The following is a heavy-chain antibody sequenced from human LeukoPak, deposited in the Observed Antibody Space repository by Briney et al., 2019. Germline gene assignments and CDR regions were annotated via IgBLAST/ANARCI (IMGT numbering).Heavy chain of an antibody. CDR1: GYSFTSYG. V-gene: IGHV1-18*01. CDR2: ISAYNGKT. Sequence: GASVKVSCMASGYSFTSYGITWVQQAPGQGLEWMGWISAYNGKTDYAQKYQGRVTMTTDASTTTAYMELGSLKSDDTAVYFCARLPLGGWSSEGYSRNWFDPWGQGTLVTVSS. J-gene: IGHJ5*02. CDR3: ARLPLGGWSSEGYSRNWFDP. D-gene: IGHD3-16*01.